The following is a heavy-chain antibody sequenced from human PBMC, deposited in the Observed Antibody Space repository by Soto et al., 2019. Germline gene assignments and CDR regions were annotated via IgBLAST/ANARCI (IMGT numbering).Heavy chain of an antibody. D-gene: IGHD1-1*01. V-gene: IGHV4-34*01. CDR2: INHSGST. CDR1: AGSFSGYY. J-gene: IGHJ3*02. Sequence: PSETLSLTCAVYAGSFSGYYWSWSRQPPGKGLEWIGEINHSGSTNYNPSLKSRVTISVDTSKNQFSLKLSSVTAADTAVYYCARGCSVPTPLPRRAVGIWGQGTMVT. CDR3: ARGCSVPTPLPRRAVGI.